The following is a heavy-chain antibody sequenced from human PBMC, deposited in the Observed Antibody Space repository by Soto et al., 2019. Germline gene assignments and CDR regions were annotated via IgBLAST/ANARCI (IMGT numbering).Heavy chain of an antibody. CDR3: ATVKAELGLSGNYFNYFDD. CDR2: FDPEDADT. CDR1: GCTLTELS. J-gene: IGHJ4*01. Sequence: ASVKVSCKVSGCTLTELSMHWVRQAPGKGLEWMGGFDPEDADTIYAQKFQGRVTMTEDTSTDTAYMELSNLRSEDTAVYYCATVKAELGLSGNYFNYFDDWGQGTMVTVSS. D-gene: IGHD3-10*01. V-gene: IGHV1-24*01.